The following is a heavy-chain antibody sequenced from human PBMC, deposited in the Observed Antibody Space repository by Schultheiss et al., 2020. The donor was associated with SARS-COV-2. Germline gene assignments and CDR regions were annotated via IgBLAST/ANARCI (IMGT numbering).Heavy chain of an antibody. CDR3: ARRVGATTGWYFDL. Sequence: ASVKVSCKASGYTFTGYYMHWVRQAPGQGLEWMGWINPNSGGTNYAQKFQGRVTMTRDTSISTAYMELSRLRSDDTAVYYCARRVGATTGWYFDLWGRGTLVTVSS. D-gene: IGHD1-26*01. J-gene: IGHJ2*01. CDR1: GYTFTGYY. CDR2: INPNSGGT. V-gene: IGHV1-2*02.